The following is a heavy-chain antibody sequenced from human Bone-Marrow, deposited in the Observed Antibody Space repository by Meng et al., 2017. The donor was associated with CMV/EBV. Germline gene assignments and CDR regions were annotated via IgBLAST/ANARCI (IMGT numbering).Heavy chain of an antibody. CDR1: GFTFRSYA. CDR3: AKGRGGSSWYGAADDY. V-gene: IGHV3-23*01. CDR2: IRGTGDYT. J-gene: IGHJ4*02. D-gene: IGHD6-13*01. Sequence: GESLKISCSASGFTFRSYAMSWVRQAPGKGLEWVSTIRGTGDYTYNADSVKGRFTISRDNSNNTLYLQMNSPRVEDTAVYYCAKGRGGSSWYGAADDYWGQGTLVTVPS.